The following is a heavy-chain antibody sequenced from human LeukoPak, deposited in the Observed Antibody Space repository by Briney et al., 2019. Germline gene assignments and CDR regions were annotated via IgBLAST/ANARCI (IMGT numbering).Heavy chain of an antibody. CDR1: GFTFRNYG. V-gene: IGHV3-23*01. Sequence: GGSLRLSCAASGFTFRNYGLTWVRQAPGKGLEWVSSIGGSADNRYYADSVKGRFTISRDNSKNTLYLQMNRLRVEDAAVYYCARAPVTSCRGAFCYPFDYWGQGTLVTVSS. CDR2: IGGSADNR. J-gene: IGHJ4*02. D-gene: IGHD2-15*01. CDR3: ARAPVTSCRGAFCYPFDY.